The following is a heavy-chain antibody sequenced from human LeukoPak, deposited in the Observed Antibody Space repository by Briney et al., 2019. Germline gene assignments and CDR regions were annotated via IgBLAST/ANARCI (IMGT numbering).Heavy chain of an antibody. CDR1: GGSISNDNW. D-gene: IGHD1-26*01. J-gene: IGHJ4*02. CDR2: ISLTGET. V-gene: IGHV4-4*02. CDR3: SRESGAFCPFGY. Sequence: PSGTLSLTCAVSGGSISNDNWWGWGRQPPGQGLEWIGEISLTGETNYNPSLNGRVTMSLDKSRNQLSLKLTSVTAADTAIYYCSRESGAFCPFGYWGQGTLVIVPP.